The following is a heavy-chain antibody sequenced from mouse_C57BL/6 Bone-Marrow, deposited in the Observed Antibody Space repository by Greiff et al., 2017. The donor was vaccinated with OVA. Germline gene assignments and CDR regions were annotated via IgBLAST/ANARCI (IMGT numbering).Heavy chain of an antibody. J-gene: IGHJ4*01. CDR1: GFTFSDYG. CDR3: ARRGDPYAMDY. V-gene: IGHV5-17*01. CDR2: ISSGSSTI. Sequence: EVMLVESGGGLVKPGGSLKLSCAASGFTFSDYGMHWVRQAPEKGLEWVAYISSGSSTIYYADTVKGRFTISRDNAKNTLFLQMTSLRSEDTAMNYCARRGDPYAMDYWGQGTSVTVSS.